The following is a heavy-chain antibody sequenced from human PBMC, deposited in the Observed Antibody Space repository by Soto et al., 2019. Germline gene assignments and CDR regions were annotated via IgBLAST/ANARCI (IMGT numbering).Heavy chain of an antibody. V-gene: IGHV3-23*01. J-gene: IGHJ6*02. CDR1: GFTFTDYA. CDR3: AKCRVYSAPTVDYDLCSGYFSPDYYYYGMDV. D-gene: IGHD3-3*01. Sequence: PGGSLRLSCAASGFTFTDYAMNWVRQAPGKGLEWVSGVSGSSDSTHYADSVKGRFTISRDNSKNTQYLQLTSLRAENTDVYYWAKCRVYSAPTVDYDLCSGYFSPDYYYYGMDVWGQGTKVTVSS. CDR2: VSGSSDST.